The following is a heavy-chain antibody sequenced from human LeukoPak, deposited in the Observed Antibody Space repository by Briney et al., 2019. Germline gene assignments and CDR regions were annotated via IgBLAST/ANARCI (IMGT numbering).Heavy chain of an antibody. J-gene: IGHJ3*02. V-gene: IGHV3-23*01. Sequence: PGGTLRLSCGASGLTFSSYGMSWVRQAPGKGLEWFSGIGGSGGSTYYADSGKGRFTISRDNSKNTLYLQMNSLRAEDTAVYYCARAFRGIFGVFEAFDIWGQGTMVTVSS. CDR3: ARAFRGIFGVFEAFDI. CDR1: GLTFSSYG. CDR2: IGGSGGST. D-gene: IGHD3-3*01.